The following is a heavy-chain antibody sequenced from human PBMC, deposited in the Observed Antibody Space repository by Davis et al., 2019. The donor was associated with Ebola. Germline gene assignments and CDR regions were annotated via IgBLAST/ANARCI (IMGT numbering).Heavy chain of an antibody. CDR2: ISGDGGST. CDR3: AKEASGDTAMVYYGMDV. V-gene: IGHV3-43*02. D-gene: IGHD5-18*01. Sequence: PGGSLRLSCAASGFTFDDYAMHWVRQAPGKGLEWVSLISGDGGSTYYADSVKGRFTISRDNSKNSLYLQMNSLRTEDTALYYCAKEASGDTAMVYYGMDVWGQGTTVTVSS. CDR1: GFTFDDYA. J-gene: IGHJ6*02.